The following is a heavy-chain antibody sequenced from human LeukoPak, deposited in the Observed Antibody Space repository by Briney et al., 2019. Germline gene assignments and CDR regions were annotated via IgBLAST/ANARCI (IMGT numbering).Heavy chain of an antibody. CDR1: GFTFSSYS. Sequence: GGSLRLSCAASGFTFSSYSMNWVRQAPGKGLEWVSSISGTSDYIYYADSVKGRFTISRDNGKNSLYLQMNSLRAEDTAVYYCARRQPLGCSGTSCFAGPVDYWGQGTLVTASS. J-gene: IGHJ4*02. V-gene: IGHV3-21*01. D-gene: IGHD2-2*01. CDR3: ARRQPLGCSGTSCFAGPVDY. CDR2: ISGTSDYI.